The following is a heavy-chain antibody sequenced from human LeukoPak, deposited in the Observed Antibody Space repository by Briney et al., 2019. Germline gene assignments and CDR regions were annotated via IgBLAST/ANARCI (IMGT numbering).Heavy chain of an antibody. V-gene: IGHV1-18*01. CDR1: GYTFTSYG. CDR3: AIWGSETYSDPAFDY. Sequence: GASVKVSCKASGYTFTSYGISWVRQAPGQGLEWMGWISAYNGNTNYAQKLQGRVTMTTDTSTSTAYMELRSLRSDDTAVYYCAIWGSETYSDPAFDYWGQGTLVTVSS. D-gene: IGHD3-16*01. J-gene: IGHJ4*02. CDR2: ISAYNGNT.